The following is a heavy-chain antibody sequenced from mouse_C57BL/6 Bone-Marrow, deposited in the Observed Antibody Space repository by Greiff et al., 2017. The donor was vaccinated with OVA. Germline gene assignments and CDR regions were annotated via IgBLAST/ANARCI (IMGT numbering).Heavy chain of an antibody. D-gene: IGHD2-4*01. V-gene: IGHV1-5*01. CDR3: TRQRKIYDYDRAWFAY. CDR2: IYPGNSDT. J-gene: IGHJ3*01. CDR1: GYTFTSYW. Sequence: EVKLVESGTVLARPGASVKMSCKTSGYTFTSYWMHWEKQRPGQGLEWIGAIYPGNSDTSYNQKFKGKAKLTAVTSASTAYMELSSLTNEDSAVYYCTRQRKIYDYDRAWFAYWGQGTLVTVSA.